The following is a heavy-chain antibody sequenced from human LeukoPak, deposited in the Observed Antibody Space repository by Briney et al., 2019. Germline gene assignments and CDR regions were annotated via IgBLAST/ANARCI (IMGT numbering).Heavy chain of an antibody. J-gene: IGHJ4*02. Sequence: GVSLRLSCAASGFTFSSYAMSWVRQAPGKGLEWVSGTSGRGGSTYYADSVKGRFTISRDNSKNTLYLQMNSLGAEDTAVYYCAKDLPPGGGSDYWGQGTLVTVSS. CDR2: TSGRGGST. V-gene: IGHV3-23*01. CDR1: GFTFSSYA. D-gene: IGHD1-14*01. CDR3: AKDLPPGGGSDY.